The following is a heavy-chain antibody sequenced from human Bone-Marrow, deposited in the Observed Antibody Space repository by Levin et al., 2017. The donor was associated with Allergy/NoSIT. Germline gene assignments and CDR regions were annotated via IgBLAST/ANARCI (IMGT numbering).Heavy chain of an antibody. J-gene: IGHJ4*02. V-gene: IGHV1-69*13. Sequence: GASVKVSCKASGGTFGSYSVSWVRQAPGQGLEWMGGIIPIFGTTNYAQKFQGRVTITADESTGTAYMELSGLKSEDTAVYYCARGGESLGLFDYWGQGTLVTVSS. D-gene: IGHD2-21*01. CDR1: GGTFGSYS. CDR2: IIPIFGTT. CDR3: ARGGESLGLFDY.